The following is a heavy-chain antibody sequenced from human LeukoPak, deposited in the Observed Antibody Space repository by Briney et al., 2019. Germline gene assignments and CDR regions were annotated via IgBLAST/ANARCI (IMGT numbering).Heavy chain of an antibody. Sequence: SQTLSLTCAISGDSFSSNSAAWNWIRQSPSRGLEWLGTTYYRSKWYNDYAVSVKSRITINPDTSKNQFSLQLNSVTPEDTAVYYCARVRLAYGDFDEEYFDYWGQGTLVTVSS. J-gene: IGHJ4*02. V-gene: IGHV6-1*01. CDR2: TYYRSKWYN. CDR3: ARVRLAYGDFDEEYFDY. CDR1: GDSFSSNSAA. D-gene: IGHD4-17*01.